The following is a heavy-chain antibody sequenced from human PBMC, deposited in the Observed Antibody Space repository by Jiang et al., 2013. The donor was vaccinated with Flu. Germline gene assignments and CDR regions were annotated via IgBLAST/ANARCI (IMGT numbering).Heavy chain of an antibody. CDR1: GDSVSSNSAA. V-gene: IGHV6-1*01. CDR2: TYYRSKWYN. CDR3: ARDITFYDSSGYYYDPLDP. J-gene: IGHJ5*02. D-gene: IGHD3-22*01. Sequence: SQTLSLTCAISGDSVSSNSAAWNWIRQSPSRGLEWLGRTYYRSKWYNDYAVSVKSRITINPDTSKNQFSLQLNSVTPEDTAVYYCARDITFYDSSGYYYDPLDPWGQGTLVTVSS.